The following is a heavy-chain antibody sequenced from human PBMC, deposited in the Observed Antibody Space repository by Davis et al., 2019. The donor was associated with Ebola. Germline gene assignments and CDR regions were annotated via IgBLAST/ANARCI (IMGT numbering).Heavy chain of an antibody. CDR3: ATDLGYCSGGSCYSEAGFDY. Sequence: ASVKVSCKASGYTFTSYDINWVRQATGQGLEWMGWMNPNSGNTGYAQKFQGRVTMTEDTSTDTAYMELSSLRSEDTAVYYCATDLGYCSGGSCYSEAGFDYWGQGTLVTVSS. CDR1: GYTFTSYD. V-gene: IGHV1-8*01. J-gene: IGHJ4*02. D-gene: IGHD2-15*01. CDR2: MNPNSGNT.